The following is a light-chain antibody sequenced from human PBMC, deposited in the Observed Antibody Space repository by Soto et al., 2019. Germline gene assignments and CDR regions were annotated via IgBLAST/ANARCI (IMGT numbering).Light chain of an antibody. CDR2: DAS. J-gene: IGKJ2*03. V-gene: IGKV3-11*01. Sequence: EIVLTQSPATLSLSPGGRATLFCRASQSVSYYLAWYKQKPGQAPRLIIYDASKRVPGLPARFSGSGSGTDFTLTISSLEPEDFALYYCQLRSNWPPYSFGQGTKLEFK. CDR3: QLRSNWPPYS. CDR1: QSVSYY.